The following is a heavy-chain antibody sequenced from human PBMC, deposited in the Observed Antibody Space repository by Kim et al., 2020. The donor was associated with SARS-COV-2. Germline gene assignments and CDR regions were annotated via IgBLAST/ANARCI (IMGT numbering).Heavy chain of an antibody. J-gene: IGHJ4*02. D-gene: IGHD6-6*01. V-gene: IGHV3-23*01. Sequence: DSVKGRFTISRENSKNTLYLEMNSLRAGDAAVYYCAKDHQRMAARYKFAYWGQGTLVTVSS. CDR3: AKDHQRMAARYKFAY.